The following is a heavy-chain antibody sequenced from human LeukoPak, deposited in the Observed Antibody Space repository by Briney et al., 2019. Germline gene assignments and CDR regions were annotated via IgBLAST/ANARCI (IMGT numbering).Heavy chain of an antibody. D-gene: IGHD1-26*01. V-gene: IGHV1-69*05. CDR3: ARFGGGIIVGAQGDAFDI. J-gene: IGHJ3*02. Sequence: ASVKVSCKASGGTFSSYAISWVRQAPGQGLEWMGGIIPIFGTANYAQKFQGRVTITTDESTSTAYMELSSLRSEDTAVYYCARFGGGIIVGAQGDAFDIWGQGTMVTVSS. CDR1: GGTFSSYA. CDR2: IIPIFGTA.